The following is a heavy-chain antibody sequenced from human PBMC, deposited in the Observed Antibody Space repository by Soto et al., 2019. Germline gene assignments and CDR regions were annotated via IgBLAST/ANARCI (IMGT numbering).Heavy chain of an antibody. J-gene: IGHJ4*02. D-gene: IGHD1-26*01. CDR3: ARVPRGTWYAHLLY. Sequence: QVQLVQSGAEVKKPGASVKVSCKTSGYTFTSYGISWVRQAPGQGLEWMGWISGYNGNTNYAQMVQGRVTMTTETSTSTAYMELRSLRSDDTAVYYCARVPRGTWYAHLLYWGQGTLVTVSS. CDR1: GYTFTSYG. CDR2: ISGYNGNT. V-gene: IGHV1-18*04.